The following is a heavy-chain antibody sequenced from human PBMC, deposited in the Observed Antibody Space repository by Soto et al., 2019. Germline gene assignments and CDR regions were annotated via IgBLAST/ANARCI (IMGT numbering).Heavy chain of an antibody. CDR2: IYPGDSNA. J-gene: IGHJ3*02. CDR3: ARRTVMLDSFDI. D-gene: IGHD4-17*01. Sequence: GESLKISCKASGYTFSTYWIGWVRQMPGKGLEWMGMIYPGDSNARNSPSFQGQATISADTSITTAYLQWRSLQASGTAMYYCARRTVMLDSFDIWGHGTMVIVSS. CDR1: GYTFSTYW. V-gene: IGHV5-51*01.